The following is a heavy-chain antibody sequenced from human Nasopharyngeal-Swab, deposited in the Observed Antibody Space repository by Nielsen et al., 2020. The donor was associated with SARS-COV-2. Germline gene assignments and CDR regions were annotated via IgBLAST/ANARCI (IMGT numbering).Heavy chain of an antibody. Sequence: GGSLRFSCAASGFTFDDYAMHWVRQAPGKGLEWVSGISWNSGSIGYADSVKGRFTISRDNAKNSLYLQMNSLRAEDTALYYCAKDKELGGYYYYMDVWGKGTTVTVSS. CDR1: GFTFDDYA. D-gene: IGHD3-10*01. CDR3: AKDKELGGYYYYMDV. CDR2: ISWNSGSI. J-gene: IGHJ6*03. V-gene: IGHV3-9*01.